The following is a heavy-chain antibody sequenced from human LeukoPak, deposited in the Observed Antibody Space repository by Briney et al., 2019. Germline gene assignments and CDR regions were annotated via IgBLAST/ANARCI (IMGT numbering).Heavy chain of an antibody. CDR2: ISAYNGDT. CDR3: ARDPTNTSGYYAYFDY. D-gene: IGHD5-12*01. CDR1: GYTFRNYG. J-gene: IGHJ4*02. V-gene: IGHV1-18*01. Sequence: GASVKVSCKASGYTFRNYGITWVRQAPGQGLERMGWISAYNGDTHYAQNLQGRVTMTTDTSTSTAYMELRSLRSDDTAVYYCARDPTNTSGYYAYFDYWGQGTLVTVSS.